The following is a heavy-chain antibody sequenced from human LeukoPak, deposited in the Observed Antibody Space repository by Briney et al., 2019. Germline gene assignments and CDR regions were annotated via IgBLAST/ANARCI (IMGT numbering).Heavy chain of an antibody. CDR3: AGDCSGGSYYSGSPDY. D-gene: IGHD2-15*01. CDR1: GFTFSSYW. CDR2: IKQDGSEK. Sequence: PGGSLRLSCAASGFTFSSYWMSWVRQAPGKGLEWVANIKQDGSEKYYVDSVKGRFTISRDNAKNSLYLQMNSLRAEDTAVYYCAGDCSGGSYYSGSPDYWGQGTLVTVSS. V-gene: IGHV3-7*01. J-gene: IGHJ4*02.